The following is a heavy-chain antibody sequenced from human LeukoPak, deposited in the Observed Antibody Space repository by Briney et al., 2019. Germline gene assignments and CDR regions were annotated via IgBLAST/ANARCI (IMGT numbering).Heavy chain of an antibody. J-gene: IGHJ4*02. D-gene: IGHD1-26*01. V-gene: IGHV4-59*01. CDR2: IYYGGST. Sequence: SETLSLTCTVSGGSISSYYWSWIRQPPGKGLEWIGYIYYGGSTNYNPSLKSRVTISVDTSKNQFPLKLSSVTAADTAVYYCARVSGEYWGQGTLVTVSS. CDR3: ARVSGEY. CDR1: GGSISSYY.